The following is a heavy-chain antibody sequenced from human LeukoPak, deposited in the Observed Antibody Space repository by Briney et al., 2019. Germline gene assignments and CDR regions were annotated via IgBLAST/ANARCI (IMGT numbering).Heavy chain of an antibody. D-gene: IGHD6-13*01. CDR1: GFNVSSNY. J-gene: IGHJ4*02. Sequence: GLSLRLSCAVSGFNVSSNYLNWVRQAPGKGPDWVSVIYSGGSTYYADSVKGRFTISRDNSKNTLYLQMNSLRAEDTAVYHCARVDSRTAQFDYWGQGTLVTVSS. V-gene: IGHV3-66*01. CDR2: IYSGGST. CDR3: ARVDSRTAQFDY.